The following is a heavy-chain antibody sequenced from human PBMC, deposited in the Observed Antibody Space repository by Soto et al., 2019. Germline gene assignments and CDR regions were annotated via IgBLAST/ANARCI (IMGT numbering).Heavy chain of an antibody. CDR3: ARLEYSSGWYYFDY. J-gene: IGHJ4*02. CDR1: GYSFTSYW. D-gene: IGHD6-19*01. Sequence: PGESLKISCKGSGYSFTSYWISWVRQMPGKGLEWMGIIYPSDSDTRYGPSFQGQVTISADKSLSTAYLQWSSLKASDTAMYYCARLEYSSGWYYFDYWGQGTLVTVSS. CDR2: IYPSDSDT. V-gene: IGHV5-51*01.